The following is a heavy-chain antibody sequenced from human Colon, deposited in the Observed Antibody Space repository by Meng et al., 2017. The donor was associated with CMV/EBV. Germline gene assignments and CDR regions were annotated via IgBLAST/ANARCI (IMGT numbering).Heavy chain of an antibody. CDR1: GFTFVKYV. CDR2: ISGSGSSR. V-gene: IGHV3-23*01. CDR3: AKDTAYYYGSGSRAYGLDV. J-gene: IGHJ6*02. D-gene: IGHD3-10*01. Sequence: GGSLRLSCVASGFTFVKYVMTWVRQAPGKGLEWVPGISGSGSSRYYADSVKGRHTISRDNSKNTLYLQMNGLGAGDTGVYYCAKDTAYYYGSGSRAYGLDVWGQGTTVTVSS.